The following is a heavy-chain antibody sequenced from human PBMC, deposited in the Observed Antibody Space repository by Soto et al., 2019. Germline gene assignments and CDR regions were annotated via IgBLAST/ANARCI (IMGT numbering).Heavy chain of an antibody. CDR2: IFYSGST. J-gene: IGHJ5*01. CDR3: ASMIGDPVLSFDS. CDR1: GGSISSYY. V-gene: IGHV4-59*01. D-gene: IGHD3-10*02. Sequence: QVQLQESGPGLVKPSETLSLTCTVSGGSISSYYWSWIRQPPGKGLEWIGFIFYSGSTSYNPSLKSRVPISIDTSEYPFSLKLTSVTAADPAVYYCASMIGDPVLSFDSWGQGTLVAVSS.